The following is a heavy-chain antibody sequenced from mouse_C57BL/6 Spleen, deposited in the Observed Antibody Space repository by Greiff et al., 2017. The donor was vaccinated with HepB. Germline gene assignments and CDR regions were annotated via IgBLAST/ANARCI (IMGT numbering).Heavy chain of an antibody. CDR2: IDPENGDT. CDR1: GFNIKDDY. CDR3: TTCLYGSSPLWYFDV. Sequence: EVQGVESGAELVRPGASVKLYCTASGFNIKDDYMHWVKQRPEQGLEWIGWIDPENGDTEYASKFQGKATITADTSSNTAYLQLSSLTYEDTAVYYGTTCLYGSSPLWYFDVWGTGTTVTVSS. D-gene: IGHD1-1*01. J-gene: IGHJ1*03. V-gene: IGHV14-4*01.